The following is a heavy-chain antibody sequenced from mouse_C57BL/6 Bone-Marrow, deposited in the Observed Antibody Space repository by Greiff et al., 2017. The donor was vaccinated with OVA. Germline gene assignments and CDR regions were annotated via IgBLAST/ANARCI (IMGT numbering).Heavy chain of an antibody. Sequence: QVQLKESGPGLVAPSQSLSITCTVSGFSLTGYGVSWVRQPPGKGLEWLGVISGDGRTHYHSALISRLSISTDKSQSKVFVKLNSLQTDDTATYYWAKLHYYGTYYAMDYWGQGTSVTVSS. CDR2: ISGDGRT. V-gene: IGHV2-3*01. CDR3: AKLHYYGTYYAMDY. J-gene: IGHJ4*01. CDR1: GFSLTGYG. D-gene: IGHD1-1*01.